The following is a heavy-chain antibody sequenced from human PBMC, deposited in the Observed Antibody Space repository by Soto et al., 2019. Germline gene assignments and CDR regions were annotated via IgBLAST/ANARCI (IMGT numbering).Heavy chain of an antibody. V-gene: IGHV1-3*01. D-gene: IGHD3-3*01. CDR1: GYTFTSYA. Sequence: ASVKVSFTASGYTFTSYAMHWVRQAPGQRLEWMGWINAGNGNTKYSQKFQGRVTITRDTSASTAYMELSSLRSEDTAVYYCARNSPILDDAFDIWGQGTMVTVSS. CDR2: INAGNGNT. J-gene: IGHJ3*02. CDR3: ARNSPILDDAFDI.